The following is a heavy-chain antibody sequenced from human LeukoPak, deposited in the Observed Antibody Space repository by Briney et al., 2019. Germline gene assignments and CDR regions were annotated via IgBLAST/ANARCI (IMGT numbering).Heavy chain of an antibody. CDR2: IYWNGDN. J-gene: IGHJ4*02. V-gene: IGHV2-5*01. Sequence: SGPTLVGPTQTLPLTCTFSGFSLSSSGEGEGWIRQPPGKALEWLAVIYWNGDNYYSPSLKSRLTLTKDSSKNHVVLTLTNMVPMDTGTYYCAHTIYGNGGPYHFDYWGQGTLVTVSS. D-gene: IGHD2-8*01. CDR1: GFSLSSSGEG. CDR3: AHTIYGNGGPYHFDY.